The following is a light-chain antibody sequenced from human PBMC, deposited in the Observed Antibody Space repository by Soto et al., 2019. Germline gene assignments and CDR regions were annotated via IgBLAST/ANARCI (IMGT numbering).Light chain of an antibody. CDR2: RND. Sequence: QSVLTQPSSVSGTPGQGVTISCSGSISNIGNNYVYWFQQLPGTAPKVLSNRNDQRPSGVPDRFSGSKTGTSASLAISGRRSEDEADYYCAAWDDIVRSYVFGTGTKVTVL. V-gene: IGLV1-47*01. CDR3: AAWDDIVRSYV. J-gene: IGLJ1*01. CDR1: ISNIGNNY.